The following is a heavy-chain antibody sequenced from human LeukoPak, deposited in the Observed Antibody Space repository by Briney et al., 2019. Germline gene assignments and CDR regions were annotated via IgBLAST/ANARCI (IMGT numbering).Heavy chain of an antibody. Sequence: SETLSLTCTVSGGSISSDYWSWIRQPPGKGLEWIGYIYYSGSTNYNPSLKSRVTISVDTSKNQFSLKLSSVTAADTAVYYCARKSSGGSYTDYWGQGTLVTVSS. J-gene: IGHJ4*02. V-gene: IGHV4-59*01. CDR1: GGSISSDY. CDR2: IYYSGST. D-gene: IGHD1-26*01. CDR3: ARKSSGGSYTDY.